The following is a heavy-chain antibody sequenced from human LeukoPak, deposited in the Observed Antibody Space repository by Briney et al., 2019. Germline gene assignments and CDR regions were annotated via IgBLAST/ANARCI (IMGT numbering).Heavy chain of an antibody. CDR1: GYSFSTYW. Sequence: GESLQISFKGSGYSFSTYWIGWVRQMPGKGLEWMGIIYPDDSNTRYSPSFQGQVTISADKSISTAYLQWSSLKASDTAMYYCARRYDTSSIDYWGQGTLVTVSS. D-gene: IGHD6-6*01. J-gene: IGHJ4*02. V-gene: IGHV5-51*01. CDR2: IYPDDSNT. CDR3: ARRYDTSSIDY.